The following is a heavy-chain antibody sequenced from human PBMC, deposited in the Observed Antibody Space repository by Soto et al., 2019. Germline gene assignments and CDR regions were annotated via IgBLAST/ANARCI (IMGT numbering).Heavy chain of an antibody. CDR1: GYTFTSYA. V-gene: IGHV1-18*01. CDR2: ISAYIGNT. J-gene: IGHJ4*02. Sequence: QVQLVQSGAEVKKPGASVKVSCKTSGYTFTSYAISWVRQAPGQGLEWMGWISAYIGNTHYAQKLHARVTMTTATPTSTAYMGLRSLRSDTTAVYYCARDLAAAGPFDYWGQGTLVTVSS. D-gene: IGHD6-13*01. CDR3: ARDLAAAGPFDY.